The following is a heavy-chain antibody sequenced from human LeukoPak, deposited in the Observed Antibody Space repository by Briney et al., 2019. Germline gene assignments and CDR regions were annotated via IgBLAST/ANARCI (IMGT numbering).Heavy chain of an antibody. CDR3: ARAHDYCFDY. J-gene: IGHJ4*02. CDR1: GGSFSGYY. Sequence: SETLSLTCAVYGGSFSGYYWSWIRQPPGKGLEWIGEINHSGSTNYNPSLKSRVTISVDTSKNQFSLKLSSVTAADTAVYYCARAHDYCFDYWGQGTLVTVSS. V-gene: IGHV4-34*01. CDR2: INHSGST. D-gene: IGHD2-21*02.